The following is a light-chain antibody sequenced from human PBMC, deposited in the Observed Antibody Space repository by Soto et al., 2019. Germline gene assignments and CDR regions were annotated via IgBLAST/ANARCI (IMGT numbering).Light chain of an antibody. J-gene: IGKJ2*01. CDR3: QQYDDVPYT. Sequence: DIQMAQSPSSLSASVGDSVTITCQASQDINNFVKWYQQKPGKAPKVLISDASTLATGVPSRFSGRQSGTHFTFTISSLQPEDIATYYCQQYDDVPYTFGQGTKLEIK. V-gene: IGKV1-33*01. CDR2: DAS. CDR1: QDINNF.